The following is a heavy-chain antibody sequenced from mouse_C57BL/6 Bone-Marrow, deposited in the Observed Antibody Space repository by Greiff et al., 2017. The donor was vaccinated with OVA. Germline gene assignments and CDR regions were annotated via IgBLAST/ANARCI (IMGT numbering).Heavy chain of an antibody. CDR1: GFTFSSYG. V-gene: IGHV5-6*01. J-gene: IGHJ3*01. CDR3: ARHDYDGRVAY. D-gene: IGHD2-4*01. Sequence: EVQRVESGGDLVKPGGSLKLSCAASGFTFSSYGMSWVRQTPDKRLEWVATISSGGSYTYYPDSVKGRFTISRDNAKNTLYLQMSSLKSEDTAMYYCARHDYDGRVAYWGQGTLVTVSA. CDR2: ISSGGSYT.